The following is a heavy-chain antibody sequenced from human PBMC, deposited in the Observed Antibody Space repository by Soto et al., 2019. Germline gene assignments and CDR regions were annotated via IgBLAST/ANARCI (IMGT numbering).Heavy chain of an antibody. V-gene: IGHV2-5*02. CDR1: GFSLSTRRVG. J-gene: IGHJ4*02. Sequence: QITLKESGPTLVKPTQTLTLTCTFSGFSLSTRRVGVGWIRQPPGKALEWLTLIYWDDDKRYSPSLESSLTITKDTSNYQVVLKMTDVDPLDTATYFCARLGYCTGGACSFFDSWGQGILVTVSA. CDR2: IYWDDDK. CDR3: ARLGYCTGGACSFFDS. D-gene: IGHD2-8*02.